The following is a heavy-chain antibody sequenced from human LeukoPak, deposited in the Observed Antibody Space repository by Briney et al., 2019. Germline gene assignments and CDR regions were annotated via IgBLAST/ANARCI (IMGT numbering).Heavy chain of an antibody. CDR2: IYHSGST. J-gene: IGHJ5*02. D-gene: IGHD3-10*01. Sequence: PETLSLTCAVSGGSISSSNWWSWVRQPPGKGLEWIGEIYHSGSTNYNPSLKSRVTISVDKSKNQFSLRLSSVTAADTAVYYCARGTHYYGSGSYLRPWGQGTLVTVSS. V-gene: IGHV4-4*03. CDR3: ARGTHYYGSGSYLRP. CDR1: GGSISSSNW.